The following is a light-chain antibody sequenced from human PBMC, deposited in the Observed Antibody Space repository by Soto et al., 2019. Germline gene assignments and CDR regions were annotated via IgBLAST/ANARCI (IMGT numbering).Light chain of an antibody. CDR1: KLGDKY. Sequence: SYELTQPPSVSVSPGQTASITCSGDKLGDKYACWYQQKPRQSPVLVIYQDSKRPSGIPERFSGSNSGNTATLTISGTQAMDEAEYYRQAWDSSTVVFGGWTKLTVL. CDR2: QDS. J-gene: IGLJ2*01. V-gene: IGLV3-1*01. CDR3: QAWDSSTVV.